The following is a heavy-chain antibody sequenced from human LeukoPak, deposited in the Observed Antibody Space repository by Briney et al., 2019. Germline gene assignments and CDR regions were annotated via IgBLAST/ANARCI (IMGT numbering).Heavy chain of an antibody. V-gene: IGHV4-31*03. D-gene: IGHD3-10*01. CDR1: GGSISSGGYY. Sequence: ASQTLSLTCTVSGGSISSGGYYWSWISQHPGKGLEWIGYIYYSGSTYYNPSLKSRVTISVDTSKNQFSLKLSPVTAADTAVYYCARGSSGNNWFDPWGQGTLVTVSS. CDR2: IYYSGST. J-gene: IGHJ5*02. CDR3: ARGSSGNNWFDP.